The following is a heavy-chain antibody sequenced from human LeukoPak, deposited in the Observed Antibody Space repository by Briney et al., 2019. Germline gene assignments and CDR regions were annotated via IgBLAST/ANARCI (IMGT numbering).Heavy chain of an antibody. CDR1: GYTFTGYY. CDR2: INPNSGGT. D-gene: IGHD6-19*01. V-gene: IGHV1-2*02. J-gene: IGHJ4*02. Sequence: ASVKVSCKASGYTFTGYYMHWVRQAPGQGLEWMGWINPNSGGTNYAQKFQGRVTITADKSTSTAYMELSSLRSEDTAVYYCARGGWPVGRYFDYWGQGTLVTVSS. CDR3: ARGGWPVGRYFDY.